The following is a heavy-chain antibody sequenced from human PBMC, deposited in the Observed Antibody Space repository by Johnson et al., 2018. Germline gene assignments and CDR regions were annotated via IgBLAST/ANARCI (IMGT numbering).Heavy chain of an antibody. CDR3: ATSLTGTDYYYYYMDV. CDR2: ISGSGRTM. J-gene: IGHJ6*03. D-gene: IGHD1-20*01. Sequence: QVQLVQSGGGLVKPGGSLRLSCAASGFTFSDYYMSWIRQAPGKGLVRVSYISGSGRTMFYADYVKGRFTISRDNAKNSLYLQMNSRRAEDTAVYYCATSLTGTDYYYYYMDVWGKGTTVTVSS. CDR1: GFTFSDYY. V-gene: IGHV3-11*04.